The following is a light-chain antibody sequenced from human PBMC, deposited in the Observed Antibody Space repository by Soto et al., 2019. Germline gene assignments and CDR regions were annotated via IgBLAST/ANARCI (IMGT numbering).Light chain of an antibody. CDR2: EVS. CDR1: SSDVGSHNF. Sequence: QSALTQPASVSGSPGQSIAISCTGTSSDVGSHNFVSWYQQHPGKFPKLIIYEVSKRPSGVSNRFSGSKSGTTASLTISGLQAEDEADYYCYSYVGGISFGGGTKVTVL. V-gene: IGLV2-23*02. CDR3: YSYVGGIS. J-gene: IGLJ2*01.